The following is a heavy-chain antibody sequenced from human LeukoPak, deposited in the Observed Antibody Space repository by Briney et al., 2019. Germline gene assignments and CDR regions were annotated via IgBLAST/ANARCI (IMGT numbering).Heavy chain of an antibody. J-gene: IGHJ4*02. D-gene: IGHD3-22*01. CDR1: GYSISSGYY. CDR3: ARAGNYYDSSGYYYALFDY. Sequence: SETLSLTCAVSGYSISSGYYWGWIRQPPGKGLEWIGSIYHSGRTYYNPSLKSRVTISVDTSKNQFSLKLSSVAAADTAVYYCARAGNYYDSSGYYYALFDYWGQGTLVTVSS. CDR2: IYHSGRT. V-gene: IGHV4-38-2*01.